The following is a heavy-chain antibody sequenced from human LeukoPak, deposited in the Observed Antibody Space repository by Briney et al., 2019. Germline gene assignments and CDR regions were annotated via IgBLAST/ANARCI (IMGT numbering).Heavy chain of an antibody. D-gene: IGHD3-10*01. Sequence: PSETLSLTCTVSGGSISSSSYYWGWIRQPPGKGLEWIGSIYYSGSTYYNPSLKSRVTISVDTSKNQFSLKLSSVTAADTAVYYCARQRDYYGSELDYWGQGTLVTVSS. CDR2: IYYSGST. V-gene: IGHV4-39*01. CDR1: GGSISSSSYY. J-gene: IGHJ4*02. CDR3: ARQRDYYGSELDY.